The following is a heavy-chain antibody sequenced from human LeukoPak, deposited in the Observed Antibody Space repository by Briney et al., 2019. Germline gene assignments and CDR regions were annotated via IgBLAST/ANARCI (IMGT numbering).Heavy chain of an antibody. CDR1: GYTFTRYG. CDR2: ISAYNGNT. V-gene: IGHV1-18*01. D-gene: IGHD2-2*01. Sequence: ASVKVSCKASGYTFTRYGISWVRQAPGQGLEWMGWISAYNGNTNYAQKFQGRVTITADKSTSTAYMELSSLRSEDTAVYYCARGYCSSTSCSNWFDPWGQGTLVTVSS. CDR3: ARGYCSSTSCSNWFDP. J-gene: IGHJ5*02.